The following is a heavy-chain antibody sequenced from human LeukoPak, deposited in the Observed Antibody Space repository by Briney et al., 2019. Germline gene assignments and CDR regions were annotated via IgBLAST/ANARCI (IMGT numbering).Heavy chain of an antibody. Sequence: GGSLRLSCAASGITFSSYAMSWVRQAPGKGLEWVSGLSAPGDTTYYADSVRGRFTISRDNSKNTLYLQMDSLRAEDTAVYYCARGSGWYKAVEYWGQGTLVTVSS. J-gene: IGHJ4*02. CDR1: GITFSSYA. CDR2: LSAPGDTT. V-gene: IGHV3-23*01. CDR3: ARGSGWYKAVEY. D-gene: IGHD6-19*01.